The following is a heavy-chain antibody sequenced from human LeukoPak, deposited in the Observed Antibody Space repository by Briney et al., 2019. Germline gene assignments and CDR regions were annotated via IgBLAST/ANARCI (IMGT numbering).Heavy chain of an antibody. CDR3: AKDRGNYYDSRGPFDY. CDR2: IYYSGST. J-gene: IGHJ4*02. D-gene: IGHD3-22*01. Sequence: SETLSLTCTVSGGSISSYYWSWIRQPPGKGLEWIGYIYYSGSTNYNPSFKSRVTISVDTSKNQFSLKLSSVTAADTAVYYCAKDRGNYYDSRGPFDYWGQGTLVTVSS. CDR1: GGSISSYY. V-gene: IGHV4-59*01.